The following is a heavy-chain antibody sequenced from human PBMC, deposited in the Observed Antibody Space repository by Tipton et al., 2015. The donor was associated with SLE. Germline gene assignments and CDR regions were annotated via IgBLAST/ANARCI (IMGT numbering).Heavy chain of an antibody. CDR1: GGSISSYY. D-gene: IGHD5-18*01. V-gene: IGHV4-59*01. J-gene: IGHJ3*02. CDR3: ARDLHSYGAFDI. CDR2: IYYSGST. Sequence: TLSLTCTVSGGSISSYYWSWIRQPPGKGLEWIGYIYYSGSTNYNPTLKSRVTISVDTSKNQFSLKLSSVTAEDTAVYYCARDLHSYGAFDIWGQGTMVTVSS.